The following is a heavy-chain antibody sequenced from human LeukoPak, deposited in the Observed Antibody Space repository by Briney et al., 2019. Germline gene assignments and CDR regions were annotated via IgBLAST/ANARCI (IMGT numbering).Heavy chain of an antibody. CDR3: ARGVVPAALGYYFDY. Sequence: SETLSLTCAVSGGSISSGGYSWSWIRQPPGKGLEWIGYIYHSGSTYYNPSLKSRVTISVDRSKNQFSLKLSSVTAADTAEYYCARGVVPAALGYYFDYWGQGTLVTVSS. D-gene: IGHD2-2*01. V-gene: IGHV4-30-2*01. J-gene: IGHJ4*02. CDR1: GGSISSGGYS. CDR2: IYHSGST.